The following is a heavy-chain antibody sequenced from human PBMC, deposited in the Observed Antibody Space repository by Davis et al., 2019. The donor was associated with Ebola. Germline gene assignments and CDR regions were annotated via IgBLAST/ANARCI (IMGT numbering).Heavy chain of an antibody. J-gene: IGHJ6*03. CDR1: GFTVSSNY. CDR3: AREATAARSFHYYYMDV. V-gene: IGHV3-53*01. Sequence: PGGSLRLSCAASGFTVSSNYMSWVRQAPGKGLEWVSVIYSGGSTYYADSVKGRFTISRDNSKNTLYLQMNSLRAEDTAVYYCAREATAARSFHYYYMDVWGKGTTVTVSS. CDR2: IYSGGST. D-gene: IGHD6-6*01.